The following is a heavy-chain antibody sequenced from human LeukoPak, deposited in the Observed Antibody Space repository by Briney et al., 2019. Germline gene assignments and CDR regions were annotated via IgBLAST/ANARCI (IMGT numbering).Heavy chain of an antibody. V-gene: IGHV1-69*02. CDR3: ASTYYYDSSGYYRYDY. CDR2: IIPILGIA. D-gene: IGHD3-22*01. CDR1: GGTFSSYT. J-gene: IGHJ4*02. Sequence: SVKVSCKASGGTFSSYTISWVRQAPGQGLEWMGRIIPILGIANYAQKFQGRVTITGDKSTSTAYMELSSRRSEDTAVYYCASTYYYDSSGYYRYDYWGQGTLVTVSS.